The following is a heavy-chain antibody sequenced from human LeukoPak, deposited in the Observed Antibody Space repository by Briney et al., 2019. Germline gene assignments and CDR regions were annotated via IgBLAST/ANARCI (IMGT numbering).Heavy chain of an antibody. CDR3: ARGSPLGYDFDY. D-gene: IGHD2-8*01. Sequence: EGSLRLSCAASGFTVSSNYMSWVRQAPGKGLEWVSVIYSGGSTYYADSVKGRFTISRDNSKNTLYLQMNSLRAEDTAVYYCARGSPLGYDFDYWGQGTPVTVSS. CDR1: GFTVSSNY. V-gene: IGHV3-53*01. J-gene: IGHJ4*02. CDR2: IYSGGST.